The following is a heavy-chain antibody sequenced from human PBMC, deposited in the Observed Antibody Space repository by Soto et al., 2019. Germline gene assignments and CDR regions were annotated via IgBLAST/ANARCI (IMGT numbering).Heavy chain of an antibody. V-gene: IGHV5-51*01. J-gene: IGHJ4*02. CDR1: GYSFTTYW. Sequence: PGESLKISCQASGYSFTTYWISWVRQMPGKGLECMGRIDPGNSNTRYSPSFEGQVTMSADKSISTAYLQWSSLRASDTAIYFCARPSDVGLASSFEYWGQGTQVTVSS. CDR2: IDPGNSNT. CDR3: ARPSDVGLASSFEY.